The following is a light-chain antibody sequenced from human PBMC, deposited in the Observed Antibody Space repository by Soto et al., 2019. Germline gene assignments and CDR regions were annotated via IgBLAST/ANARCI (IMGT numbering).Light chain of an antibody. CDR3: QQYYSYPPYT. Sequence: AIRMTQSPSSFSASTGDRVTITCRASQGTSSYLAWYQQKPGKAPKLLIYAASTLQSGVPSRFSGSGSGTDFTLTISCLQSEDFATYYCQQYYSYPPYTFGQGTKLEIK. J-gene: IGKJ2*01. CDR2: AAS. CDR1: QGTSSY. V-gene: IGKV1-8*01.